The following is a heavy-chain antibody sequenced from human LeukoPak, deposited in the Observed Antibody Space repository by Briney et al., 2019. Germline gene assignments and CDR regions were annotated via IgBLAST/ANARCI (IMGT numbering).Heavy chain of an antibody. V-gene: IGHV1-8*03. CDR1: GYTFTGYY. Sequence: ASVKVSCKASGYTFTGYYMHWVRQAPGQGLEWMGWINPNSGNTGYAQKFQGRVTITRNTSISTAYMELSSLRSEDTAVYYCAREGGSGSYLLDYWGQGTLVTVSS. CDR3: AREGGSGSYLLDY. D-gene: IGHD3-10*01. CDR2: INPNSGNT. J-gene: IGHJ4*02.